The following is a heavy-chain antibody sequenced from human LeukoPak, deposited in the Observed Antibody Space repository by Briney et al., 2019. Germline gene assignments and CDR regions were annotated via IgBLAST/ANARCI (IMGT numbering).Heavy chain of an antibody. CDR1: GFTFSGYP. CDR3: ARTSGESQAALRAPFDY. Sequence: PGGSLRLSCAASGFTFSGYPIHWVRQAPGKGLEWVAVISYDGSNKYYADSVKGRFTISRDNSKNTLYLQMNSLRAEDTAVYFCARTSGESQAALRAPFDYWGQGTLATVSS. J-gene: IGHJ4*02. CDR2: ISYDGSNK. V-gene: IGHV3-30-3*01. D-gene: IGHD6-6*01.